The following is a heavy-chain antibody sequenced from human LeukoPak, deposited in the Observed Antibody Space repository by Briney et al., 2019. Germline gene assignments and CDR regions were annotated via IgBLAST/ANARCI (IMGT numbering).Heavy chain of an antibody. J-gene: IGHJ5*02. V-gene: IGHV4-59*01. CDR1: SGSISSYY. CDR2: IYYSGST. D-gene: IGHD3-22*01. CDR3: ARGEEYYYDSSGYSWFDP. Sequence: SETLSLTCTVSSGSISSYYWSWIRQPPGKGLEWIGYIYYSGSTNYNPSLKSRVTISVDTSKNQFSLKLSSVTAADTAVYYCARGEEYYYDSSGYSWFDPWGQGTLVTVSS.